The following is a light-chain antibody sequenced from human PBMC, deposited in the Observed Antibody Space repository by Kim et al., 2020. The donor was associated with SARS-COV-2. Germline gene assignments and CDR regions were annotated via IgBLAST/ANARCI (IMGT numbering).Light chain of an antibody. Sequence: EIVLTQSPGTLSLSPGERATLSCRASQSISSSYLAWYQQIPGQAPRLLIYGASSRATGIPARFSGSGSGTDFTLTISRLEPEDFAVYYCQQSDISRYTFGLGTKLEI. CDR3: QQSDISRYT. CDR1: QSISSSY. CDR2: GAS. V-gene: IGKV3-20*01. J-gene: IGKJ2*01.